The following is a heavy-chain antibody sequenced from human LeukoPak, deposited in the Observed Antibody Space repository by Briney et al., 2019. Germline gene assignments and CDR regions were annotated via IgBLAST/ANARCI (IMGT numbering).Heavy chain of an antibody. CDR1: GGSVSSRSFY. Sequence: SETLSLTCIVSGGSVSSRSFYWSWIRQPPGKGLEWIGNVYYTGSTNYNPSLKSRVTISMDRSKNQFSLKLSSVTAADTAVYFCARDVSYSGSFPWGQGALVTVSS. V-gene: IGHV4-61*01. CDR3: ARDVSYSGSFP. CDR2: VYYTGST. J-gene: IGHJ5*02. D-gene: IGHD1-26*01.